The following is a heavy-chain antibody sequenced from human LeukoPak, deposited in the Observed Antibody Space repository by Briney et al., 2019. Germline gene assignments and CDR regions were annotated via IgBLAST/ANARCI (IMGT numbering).Heavy chain of an antibody. CDR3: AKGTLTKTHGISWDPFDY. J-gene: IGHJ4*02. CDR1: GSTFSGYA. V-gene: IGHV3-23*01. CDR2: IGGPGFTT. D-gene: IGHD6-13*01. Sequence: PGGSLRLSCAASGSTFSGYAMSWVRQAPGKGLEWVSAIGGPGFTTHYADSVKGRFTISRDNSQSTLYLQMNSLRAEDTAVYYCAKGTLTKTHGISWDPFDYWGQGTLVTVSS.